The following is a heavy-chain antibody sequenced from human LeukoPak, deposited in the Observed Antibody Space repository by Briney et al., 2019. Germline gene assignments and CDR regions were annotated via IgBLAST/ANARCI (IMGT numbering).Heavy chain of an antibody. V-gene: IGHV3-23*01. CDR1: GFTFTSYS. J-gene: IGHJ4*02. Sequence: GSLRLSCAASGFTFTSYSMNWVRQAPGKGLERVSTISGGGGSTYYADSVKGRFTISRDNSKNTLYLQVNSLRAEDTAVYYCAKGGKWDVTPFDYWGQGTLVTVSS. CDR3: AKGGKWDVTPFDY. CDR2: ISGGGGST. D-gene: IGHD1-26*01.